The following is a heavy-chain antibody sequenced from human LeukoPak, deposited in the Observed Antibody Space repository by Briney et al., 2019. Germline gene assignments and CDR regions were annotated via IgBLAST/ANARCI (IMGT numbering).Heavy chain of an antibody. CDR2: IYYSGST. V-gene: IGHV4-39*07. Sequence: SETLSLTCTVSGGSISSSSYYWGWIRQPPGKGLEWIGSIYYSGSTYYNPSLKSRVTISVDTSKNQFSLKLSSVTAADTAVYYCARDSRSAMVNYWGQGTLVTVSS. D-gene: IGHD5-18*01. J-gene: IGHJ4*02. CDR3: ARDSRSAMVNY. CDR1: GGSISSSSYY.